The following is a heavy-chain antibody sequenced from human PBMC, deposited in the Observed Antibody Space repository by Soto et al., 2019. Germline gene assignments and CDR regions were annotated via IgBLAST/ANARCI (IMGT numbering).Heavy chain of an antibody. J-gene: IGHJ4*02. D-gene: IGHD1-1*01. V-gene: IGHV3-23*01. CDR2: VSASGLNT. CDR1: GFTFSTYA. CDR3: AKDRTRRTAGSFFDY. Sequence: EVQLLESGGKLVQPGGPLTLSCAASGFTFSTYAMAWVRQAPGKGLEWVSGVSASGLNTDYADHVKGRFYIARDNSKNTVTLQMNSLRAEDTAVYYFAKDRTRRTAGSFFDYWDQGTPVIVSS.